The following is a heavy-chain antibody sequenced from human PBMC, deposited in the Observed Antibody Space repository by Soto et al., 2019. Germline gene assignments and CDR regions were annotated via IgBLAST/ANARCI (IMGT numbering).Heavy chain of an antibody. D-gene: IGHD3-10*01. V-gene: IGHV5-51*01. J-gene: IGHJ5*02. CDR3: ARHLGGYGSGTDWFDP. Sequence: GESLKISCKGSGYTFTDYWIGWVRQLPGKGLEWMGIIYPGDSDTRYSPSFQGHVTITVDKSTSTAYLQWNTLKASDTAMYYCARHLGGYGSGTDWFDPWGQGTLVTVSS. CDR1: GYTFTDYW. CDR2: IYPGDSDT.